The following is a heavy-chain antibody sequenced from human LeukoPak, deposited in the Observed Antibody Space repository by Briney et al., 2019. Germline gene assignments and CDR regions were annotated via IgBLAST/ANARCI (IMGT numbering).Heavy chain of an antibody. D-gene: IGHD4/OR15-4a*01. CDR3: ARGGFGANDDAFDI. J-gene: IGHJ3*02. Sequence: GGSLRLSCAASGFTFSSYSMNWVRQAPGKGLEWVSYISSSTNTIYYADSVKGRFTISRDNAKNSLFLQMNSLRDEDTAVYYCARGGFGANDDAFDIWGQGTMVTVSS. V-gene: IGHV3-48*02. CDR1: GFTFSSYS. CDR2: ISSSTNTI.